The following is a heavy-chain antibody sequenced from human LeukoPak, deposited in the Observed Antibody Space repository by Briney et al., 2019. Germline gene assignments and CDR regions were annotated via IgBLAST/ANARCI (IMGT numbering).Heavy chain of an antibody. D-gene: IGHD3-22*01. CDR3: ARESGYYYDTRYFDY. V-gene: IGHV4-4*02. J-gene: IGHJ4*02. CDR1: GGSISSSNW. Sequence: SETLSLTCAVSGGSISSSNWWSWVRQPPGKGREWIGEIYHSGSTNYNPSLKSRVTISVDKSKNQFSLKLSSVTAADKAVYYCARESGYYYDTRYFDYWGQGTLVTVSS. CDR2: IYHSGST.